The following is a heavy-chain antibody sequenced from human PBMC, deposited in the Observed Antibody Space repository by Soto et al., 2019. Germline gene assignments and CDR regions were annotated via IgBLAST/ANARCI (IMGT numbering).Heavy chain of an antibody. CDR2: INAGNGNT. D-gene: IGHD3-22*01. Sequence: QVQLVQSGAEVKKPGASVKVSCKASGYTFTSYAMHWVRQAPGQRLEWMGWINAGNGNTKYSQKFQGRVTITRDTSASTAYMELSSLRSEDTAVYYCARDGPQYYYDSSGYDYWGQGTLVTVSS. CDR3: ARDGPQYYYDSSGYDY. J-gene: IGHJ4*02. CDR1: GYTFTSYA. V-gene: IGHV1-3*01.